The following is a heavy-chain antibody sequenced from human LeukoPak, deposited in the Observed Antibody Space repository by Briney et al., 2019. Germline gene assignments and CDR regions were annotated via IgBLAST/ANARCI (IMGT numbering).Heavy chain of an antibody. CDR2: TYYSGST. V-gene: IGHV4-59*11. J-gene: IGHJ6*03. CDR3: ARERSDFWSGHSYYYYMDV. Sequence: SETLSLTCTVSGGSISSHYWSWIRQPPGKGLEWIGYTYYSGSTNYNPSLKSRVTISVDTSKNQFSLKLSSVTAADTAVYYCARERSDFWSGHSYYYYMDVWGKGTTVTVSS. D-gene: IGHD3-3*01. CDR1: GGSISSHY.